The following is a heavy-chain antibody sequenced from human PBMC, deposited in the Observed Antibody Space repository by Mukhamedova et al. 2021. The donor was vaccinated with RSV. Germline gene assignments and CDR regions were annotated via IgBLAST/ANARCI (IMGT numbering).Heavy chain of an antibody. V-gene: IGHV3-11*03. Sequence: LSIPSSGINAECMGDSVKGRFSVSRDNAENSLFLQMKSLRVEDTAVYYCARHVYSGTSDYDYWGRGTLVTVSS. J-gene: IGHJ4*02. D-gene: IGHD5-12*01. CDR2: IPSSGINA. CDR3: ARHVYSGTSDYDY.